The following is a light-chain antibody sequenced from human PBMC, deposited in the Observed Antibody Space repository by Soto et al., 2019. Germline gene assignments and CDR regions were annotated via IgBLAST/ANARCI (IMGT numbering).Light chain of an antibody. V-gene: IGLV2-14*01. CDR3: SSYTSSSTLNV. Sequence: QSVLTQPASVSGSPGQSITISCTGTSSDVGGYNFVSWYQQHPGKAPKLVIYEVSNRPSGVSNRFSGSKSGNTASLTISGLQAEDEADYYCSSYTSSSTLNVFGTGTKLTVL. CDR1: SSDVGGYNF. J-gene: IGLJ1*01. CDR2: EVS.